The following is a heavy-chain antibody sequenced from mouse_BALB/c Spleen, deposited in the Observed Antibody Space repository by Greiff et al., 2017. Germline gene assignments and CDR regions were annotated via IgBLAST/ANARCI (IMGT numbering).Heavy chain of an antibody. D-gene: IGHD2-4*01. CDR2: ISSGGSYT. J-gene: IGHJ4*01. CDR3: ARHRDYDYEEDAMDY. Sequence: EVNVVESGGDLVKPGGSLKLSCAASGFTFSSYGMSWVRQTPDKRLEWVATISSGGSYTYYPDSVKGRFTISRDNAKNTLYLQMSSLKSEDTAMYYCARHRDYDYEEDAMDYWGQGTSVTVSS. V-gene: IGHV5-6*01. CDR1: GFTFSSYG.